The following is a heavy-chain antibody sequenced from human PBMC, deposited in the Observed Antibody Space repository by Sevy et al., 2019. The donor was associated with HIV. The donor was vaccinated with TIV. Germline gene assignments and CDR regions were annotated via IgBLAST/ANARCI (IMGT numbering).Heavy chain of an antibody. J-gene: IGHJ5*02. CDR2: MYGGGSP. CDR1: GFSISNNC. D-gene: IGHD2-15*01. Sequence: GGSLRLSCAASGFSISNNCTAWVRQAPGKGLEWVSVMYGGGSPYYADSVKGRFALSRDMSKNTVYLQMNSLRAEDTAVYYCARGYCGGGSCTAFDPWGQGTLVTVSS. V-gene: IGHV3-53*01. CDR3: ARGYCGGGSCTAFDP.